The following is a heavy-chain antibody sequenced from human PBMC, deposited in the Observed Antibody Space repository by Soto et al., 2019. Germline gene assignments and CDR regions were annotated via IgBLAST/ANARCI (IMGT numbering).Heavy chain of an antibody. CDR3: ARGLGYCSSSSCPLDY. CDR2: ISASGGST. Sequence: GGSLRLSCAASGFTFSNYAMSWVRQAPGKGLEWVSVISASGGSTYYADSVKGRFTISRNNSKNTLYLQMNSLRAEDTAVYSCARGLGYCSSSSCPLDYWGQGTLVTSPQ. J-gene: IGHJ4*02. D-gene: IGHD2-2*01. V-gene: IGHV3-23*01. CDR1: GFTFSNYA.